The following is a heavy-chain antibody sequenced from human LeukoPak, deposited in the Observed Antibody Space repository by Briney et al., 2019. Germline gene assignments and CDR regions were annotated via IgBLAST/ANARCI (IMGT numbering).Heavy chain of an antibody. D-gene: IGHD3-22*01. CDR1: GFTFSSYG. CDR3: ARPHDSSGYYRYWFDY. J-gene: IGHJ4*02. V-gene: IGHV3-33*01. CDR2: IWYDGSNI. Sequence: PGRSLRLSCAASGFTFSSYGMHWVRQAPGKGLEWLAVIWYDGSNIYYAASVKGRFAISRDNSKNTLYLLLNSLRADDTAVYYCARPHDSSGYYRYWFDYWGQGTLVTVSS.